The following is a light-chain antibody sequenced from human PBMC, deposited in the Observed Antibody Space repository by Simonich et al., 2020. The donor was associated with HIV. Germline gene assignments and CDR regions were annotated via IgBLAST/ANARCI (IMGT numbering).Light chain of an antibody. CDR1: KSISSY. CDR3: QQSYSTPPYT. CDR2: AAS. Sequence: DIQMTQSPSSLSASVGDRVTITGRASKSISSYVNWYQQKPGKAPKLLIYAASSLQSGAPSRFSCSGSGTDFTLTISSLQPEDFATYYCQQSYSTPPYTFGQGTKLEIK. V-gene: IGKV1-39*01. J-gene: IGKJ2*01.